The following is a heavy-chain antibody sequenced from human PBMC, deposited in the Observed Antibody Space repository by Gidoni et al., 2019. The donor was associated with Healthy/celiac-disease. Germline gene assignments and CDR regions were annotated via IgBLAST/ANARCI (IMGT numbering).Heavy chain of an antibody. V-gene: IGHV1-69*01. CDR1: GGTFSSYA. Sequence: QVQLVQSGAEVKKPGSSVKVSCKASGGTFSSYAISWVRQAPGQGLEWMGGIIPIFGTANYAQKFQGRVTITADESTSTAYMELGSLRSEDTAVYYCARDRTPLSGSYYTLFDYWGQGTLVTVSS. D-gene: IGHD1-26*01. J-gene: IGHJ4*02. CDR2: IIPIFGTA. CDR3: ARDRTPLSGSYYTLFDY.